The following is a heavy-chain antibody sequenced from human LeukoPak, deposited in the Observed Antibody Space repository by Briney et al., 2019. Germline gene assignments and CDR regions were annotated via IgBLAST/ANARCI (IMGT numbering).Heavy chain of an antibody. CDR3: ARALYDFWSGYPDAFDI. CDR2: IYYSGST. J-gene: IGHJ3*02. V-gene: IGHV4-59*13. Sequence: SETLSLTCTVSGGSISSYYWSWIRQPPGKGLEWIGYIYYSGSTNYNPSLKSRVTISVDTSKNQFSLKLSSVTAADTAVYYCARALYDFWSGYPDAFDIWGQGTMVTVSS. CDR1: GGSISSYY. D-gene: IGHD3-3*01.